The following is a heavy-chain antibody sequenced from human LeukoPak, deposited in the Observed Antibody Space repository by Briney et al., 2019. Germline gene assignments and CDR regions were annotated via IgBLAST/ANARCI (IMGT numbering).Heavy chain of an antibody. CDR1: GGSISSYY. J-gene: IGHJ2*01. Sequence: KPSETLSLTCTVSGGSISSYYWSWIRQPPGKGLEWIGYIYYSGSTNYSPSLKSRLTISVDTSKNQFSLKLSSVTAADTAVYYCARTYGSSGLGYFDLWGRGTLVTVS. V-gene: IGHV4-59*01. CDR2: IYYSGST. CDR3: ARTYGSSGLGYFDL. D-gene: IGHD6-13*01.